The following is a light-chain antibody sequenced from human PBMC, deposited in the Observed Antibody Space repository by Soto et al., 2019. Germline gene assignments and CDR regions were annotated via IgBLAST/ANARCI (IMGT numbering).Light chain of an antibody. Sequence: DIPMTQSPSSLSASVGDRVTISCRASQNINIYLNWYQQKPGRAPKALIYGASTLQSGVPSRFSGSGSGTDFILSINSLQPEDFALYYCQQSYTIPTTFGQGTRLEIK. CDR2: GAS. CDR1: QNINIY. CDR3: QQSYTIPTT. J-gene: IGKJ5*01. V-gene: IGKV1-39*01.